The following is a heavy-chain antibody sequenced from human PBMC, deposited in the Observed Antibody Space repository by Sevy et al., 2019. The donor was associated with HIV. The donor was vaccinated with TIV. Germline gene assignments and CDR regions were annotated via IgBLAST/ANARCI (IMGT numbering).Heavy chain of an antibody. CDR2: IYFSGST. D-gene: IGHD2-21*02. Sequence: SVTLSLTCTVSGGSISSSYYWGWIRQPPGKGLEWIGSIYFSGSTYYNPSLKSRATMSVDTSKSQFSLKLNSVTAADTAMYYCAKHHLPYCGTDCLNDDAFDLWGQGTMVTVSS. CDR1: GGSISSSYY. CDR3: AKHHLPYCGTDCLNDDAFDL. J-gene: IGHJ3*01. V-gene: IGHV4-39*01.